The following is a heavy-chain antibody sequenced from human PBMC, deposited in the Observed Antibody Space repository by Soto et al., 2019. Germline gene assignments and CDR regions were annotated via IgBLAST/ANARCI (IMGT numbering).Heavy chain of an antibody. CDR3: AREDGYCSSTSCYDWFDP. J-gene: IGHJ5*02. Sequence: PVGSLRLSCAASGFTFSSYWMHWVRQAPGKGLVWVSRINSDGSSTSYADSVKGRFTISRDNAKNTLYPQMNSLRAEDTAVYYCAREDGYCSSTSCYDWFDPWGQGTLVTVSS. CDR1: GFTFSSYW. D-gene: IGHD2-2*01. CDR2: INSDGSST. V-gene: IGHV3-74*01.